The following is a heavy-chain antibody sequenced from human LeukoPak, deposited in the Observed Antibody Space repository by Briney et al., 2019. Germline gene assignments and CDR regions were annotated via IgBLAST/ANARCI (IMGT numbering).Heavy chain of an antibody. Sequence: GASVTVSCKASGYTFTSYGISWVRQAPGQGHEWMGWISAYNGNTNYAQKLQGRGTITTDTSTSTAYMELRSLRSDDTAVYYCARGHGGSGYYRMRDEYFQHWGQGTLVTVSS. CDR3: ARGHGGSGYYRMRDEYFQH. D-gene: IGHD3-22*01. CDR2: ISAYNGNT. J-gene: IGHJ1*01. CDR1: GYTFTSYG. V-gene: IGHV1-18*01.